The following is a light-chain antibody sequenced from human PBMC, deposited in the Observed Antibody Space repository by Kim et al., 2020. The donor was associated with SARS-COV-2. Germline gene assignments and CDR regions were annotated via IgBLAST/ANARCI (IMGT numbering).Light chain of an antibody. CDR3: MQGKHWPFT. J-gene: IGKJ3*01. CDR2: KVS. Sequence: PASIYCGSSKCRVCSSINIYLDWFHQRPGKSPRLLIYKVSNRDSGVPYRFSGSGSGTDFTLHISRVEAEDVGVYYCMQGKHWPFTFGHGTKVDIK. V-gene: IGKV2-30*01. CDR1: KCRVCSSINIY.